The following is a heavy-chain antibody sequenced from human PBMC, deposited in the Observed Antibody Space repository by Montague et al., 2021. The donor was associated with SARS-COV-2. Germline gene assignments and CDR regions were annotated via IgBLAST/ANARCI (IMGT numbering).Heavy chain of an antibody. CDR1: GGSITNSNFY. J-gene: IGHJ3*02. CDR2: IYNSATT. V-gene: IGHV4-39*07. CDR3: ARDLAPYYGSGSYYNPIDAFDI. D-gene: IGHD3-10*01. Sequence: SETLSLTCTVSGGSITNSNFYWGWIRQPPGKVLEWIGTIYNSATTYYNSSLKSRVTISVDTSKNQFSLKLSSVTAADTAVYYCARDLAPYYGSGSYYNPIDAFDIWGQGTMVTVS.